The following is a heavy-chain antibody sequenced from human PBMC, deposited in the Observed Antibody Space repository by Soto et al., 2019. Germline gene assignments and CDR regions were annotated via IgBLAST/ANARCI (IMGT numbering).Heavy chain of an antibody. Sequence: SETLSLTCAVYGGSFSGYYWSWIRQPPGKGLEWIGEINHSGSTNYNPSLKSRFTISVDTSKNQFSLKLSSVTAADTAVYYCARCRLEWPYYYCYYGMDVWGQGTTVTVSS. CDR2: INHSGST. CDR1: GGSFSGYY. D-gene: IGHD3-3*01. V-gene: IGHV4-34*01. CDR3: ARCRLEWPYYYCYYGMDV. J-gene: IGHJ6*02.